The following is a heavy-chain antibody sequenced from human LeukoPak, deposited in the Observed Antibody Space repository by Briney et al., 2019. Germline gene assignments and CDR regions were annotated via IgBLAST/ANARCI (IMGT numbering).Heavy chain of an antibody. V-gene: IGHV4-34*01. J-gene: IGHJ4*02. CDR2: IDHRGIT. CDR1: GGSFSAYY. D-gene: IGHD5-18*01. CDR3: ATSGRMVIFDS. Sequence: SETLSLTCAIYGGSFSAYYWSWIRQPPGKGLEWIGGIDHRGITNYNPSLKSRVTISVDTSKNQFSLNLSSVTAADTAVYYCATSGRMVIFDSWGQGTLVTVSS.